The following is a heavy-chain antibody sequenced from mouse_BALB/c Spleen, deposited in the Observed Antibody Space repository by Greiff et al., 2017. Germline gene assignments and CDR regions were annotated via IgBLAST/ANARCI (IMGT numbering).Heavy chain of an antibody. J-gene: IGHJ2*01. CDR1: GFTFSSFG. CDR2: ISSGSSTI. CDR3: ARRGGYDWRLDW. D-gene: IGHD2-2*01. Sequence: EVQGVESGGGLVQPGGSRKLSCAASGFTFSSFGMHWVRQAPEKGLEWVAYISSGSSTIYYADTVKGRFTISRDNPKNTLFLQMTSLRSEDTAMYYCARRGGYDWRLDWWGQGTTLTVSS. V-gene: IGHV5-17*02.